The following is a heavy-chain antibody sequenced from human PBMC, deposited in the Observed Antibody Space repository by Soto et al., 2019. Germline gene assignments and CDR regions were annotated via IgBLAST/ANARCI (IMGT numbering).Heavy chain of an antibody. V-gene: IGHV3-23*01. Sequence: GGSLRLSCAASGFTFSSYAMSWVRQAPGKGLELVSASSGSGGSTYYADSVKGRLTISRDNSKNTLYLQMNSLRAEDTAVYYCAKDRGMIVGPSYVYWGQGTLVTVSS. J-gene: IGHJ4*02. CDR3: AKDRGMIVGPSYVY. D-gene: IGHD3-22*01. CDR1: GFTFSSYA. CDR2: SSGSGGST.